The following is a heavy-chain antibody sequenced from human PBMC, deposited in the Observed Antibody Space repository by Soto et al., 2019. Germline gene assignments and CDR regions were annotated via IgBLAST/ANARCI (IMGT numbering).Heavy chain of an antibody. CDR1: GFTFSSYS. CDR3: AREMGVLNWFDP. J-gene: IGHJ5*02. V-gene: IGHV3-48*01. CDR2: ISSSSSTI. Sequence: EVQLVESGGGLVQPGGSLRLSCAASGFTFSSYSMNWVRQAPGKGLEWVSYISSSSSTIYYADSVKGRFTISRDNAKNSLNRQMNSLRAEDTAGDHCAREMGVLNWFDPWGQGTLVTVSS. D-gene: IGHD2-8*01.